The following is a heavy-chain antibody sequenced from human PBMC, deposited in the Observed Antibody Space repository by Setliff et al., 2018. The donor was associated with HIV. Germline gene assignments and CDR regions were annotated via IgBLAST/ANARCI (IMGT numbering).Heavy chain of an antibody. J-gene: IGHJ4*02. Sequence: ETLSLTCTVSGGSISSYYWSWIRQPAGKGLEWIGRIYTSGSTNYNPSLKSRVTMSVDTSKNQFSLKLSSVTAADTAVYYCARDSGYYDILTGYYPTYFDYWGQGTLVTVSS. CDR1: GGSISSYY. CDR2: IYTSGST. V-gene: IGHV4-4*07. D-gene: IGHD3-9*01. CDR3: ARDSGYYDILTGYYPTYFDY.